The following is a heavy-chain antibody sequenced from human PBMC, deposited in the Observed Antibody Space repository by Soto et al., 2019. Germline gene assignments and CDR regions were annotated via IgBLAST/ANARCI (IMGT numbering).Heavy chain of an antibody. V-gene: IGHV4-59*01. D-gene: IGHD1-26*01. CDR1: GGSISSYY. Sequence: QVQLQESGPGLVKPSETLSLTCTVSGGSISSYYWSWIRQPPGKGLEWIGYIYYSGSTNYNPSLKSRDTISVDTSKNQFSLKLSSVTAADTAVYYCARVTVVGATSGWFDPWGQGTLVTVSS. CDR3: ARVTVVGATSGWFDP. CDR2: IYYSGST. J-gene: IGHJ5*02.